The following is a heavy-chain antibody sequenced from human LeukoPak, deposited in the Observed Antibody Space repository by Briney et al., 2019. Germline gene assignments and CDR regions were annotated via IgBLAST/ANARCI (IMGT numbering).Heavy chain of an antibody. CDR3: ARERSSSWTYYFDY. Sequence: SETLSLTCTVSGGSISSYYWSWIRQPPGKGLEWIGYIYYSGSTNYNPSLKSRITISLDTSKNQFSLKLSSVTAADTAVYYCARERSSSWTYYFDYWGQGTLVTVSS. J-gene: IGHJ4*02. D-gene: IGHD6-13*01. V-gene: IGHV4-59*01. CDR1: GGSISSYY. CDR2: IYYSGST.